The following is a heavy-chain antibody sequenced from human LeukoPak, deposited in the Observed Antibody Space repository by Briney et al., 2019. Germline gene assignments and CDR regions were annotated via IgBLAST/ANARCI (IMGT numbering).Heavy chain of an antibody. J-gene: IGHJ3*02. D-gene: IGHD6-13*01. CDR3: ANTISSSGDAFDI. V-gene: IGHV4-39*07. Sequence: SETLSLTCTVSGGSISSSSYYWGWIRQPPGKGLEWIGSIYYSGSTYYNPSLKSRVTISVDTSKNQFSLKLSSVTAADTAVYYYANTISSSGDAFDIWGQGTMVTVSS. CDR1: GGSISSSSYY. CDR2: IYYSGST.